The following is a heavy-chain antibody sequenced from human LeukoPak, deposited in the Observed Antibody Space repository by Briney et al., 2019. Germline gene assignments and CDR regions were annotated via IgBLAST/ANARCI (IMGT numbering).Heavy chain of an antibody. D-gene: IGHD2-2*01. CDR3: ARDDCSSISCYHNWFDP. CDR1: GFTFSSYW. V-gene: IGHV3-7*01. CDR2: IKQDGSEK. Sequence: GGSLRLSCAASGFTFSSYWMSGVRQAPGKGLEWVGNIKQDGSEKYYVDSVKGRFTISRDNAKNSLYLRMNSLRAEDTAVYYCARDDCSSISCYHNWFDPWGQGTLVTVSS. J-gene: IGHJ5*02.